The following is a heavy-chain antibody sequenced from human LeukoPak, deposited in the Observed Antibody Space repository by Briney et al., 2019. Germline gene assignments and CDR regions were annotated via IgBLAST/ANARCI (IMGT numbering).Heavy chain of an antibody. CDR3: ARVGWNYNWFDP. CDR2: IISIFGTA. V-gene: IGHV1-69*05. CDR1: GGTFNSYA. D-gene: IGHD1-7*01. Sequence: SVTVSYKACGGTFNSYAIRWVRQARGQGREWVGGIISIFGTANYAQKFQGRVTITTDESTSTAYMELSSLRSEDTAVYYCARVGWNYNWFDPWGQGTLVTVSS. J-gene: IGHJ5*02.